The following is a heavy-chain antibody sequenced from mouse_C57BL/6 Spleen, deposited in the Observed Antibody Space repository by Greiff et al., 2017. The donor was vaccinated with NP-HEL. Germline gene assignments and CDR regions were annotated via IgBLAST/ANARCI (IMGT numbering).Heavy chain of an antibody. CDR2: ISSGSSTI. Sequence: EVKVVESGGGLVKPGGSLKLSCAASGFTFSDYGMHWVRQAPEKGLEWVAYISSGSSTIYYADTVKGRFTISRDNAKNTLFLQMTSLRSEDTAMYYCAKTYGNYYAMDYWGQGTSVTVSS. D-gene: IGHD2-1*01. J-gene: IGHJ4*01. V-gene: IGHV5-17*01. CDR3: AKTYGNYYAMDY. CDR1: GFTFSDYG.